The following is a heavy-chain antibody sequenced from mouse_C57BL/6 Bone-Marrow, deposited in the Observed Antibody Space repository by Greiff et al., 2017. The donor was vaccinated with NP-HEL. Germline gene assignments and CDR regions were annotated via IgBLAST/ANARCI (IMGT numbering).Heavy chain of an antibody. CDR1: GYTFTDYN. D-gene: IGHD6-2*01. J-gene: IGHJ4*01. CDR2: INPNNGGT. V-gene: IGHV1-22*01. Sequence: EVQGVESGPELVKPGASVKMSCKASGYTFTDYNMHWVKQSHGKSLEWIGYINPNNGGTSYNQKFKGKATLTVNKSSSTAYMELRSLTSEDSAVYYCASGSPWAMDYWGQGTSVTVSS. CDR3: ASGSPWAMDY.